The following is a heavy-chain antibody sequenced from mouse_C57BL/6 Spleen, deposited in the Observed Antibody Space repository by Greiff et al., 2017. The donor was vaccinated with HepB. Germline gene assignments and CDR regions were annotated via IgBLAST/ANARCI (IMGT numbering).Heavy chain of an antibody. CDR2: ISSGSSNI. CDR3: ARANYDYDVDYFDY. D-gene: IGHD2-4*01. V-gene: IGHV5-17*01. J-gene: IGHJ2*01. CDR1: GFTFSDYG. Sequence: EVKVVESGGGLVKPGGSLKLSCAASGFTFSDYGMHWVRQAPEKGLEWVAYISSGSSNIYYADTVKGRFTISRDNAKNTLFLQMTSLRSEDTAMYYCARANYDYDVDYFDYWGQGTTLTVSS.